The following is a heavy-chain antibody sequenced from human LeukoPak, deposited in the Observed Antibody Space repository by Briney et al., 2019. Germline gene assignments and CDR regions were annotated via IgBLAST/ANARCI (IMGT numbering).Heavy chain of an antibody. CDR2: ISSSSSYI. CDR3: AREGLGLRLGELSSFDY. Sequence: GGSLRLSCAASGFTFSSYSMNWVRQAPGKGLEWVSSISSSSSYIYYADSVKGRFTISRDNAKNSLYLQMNSLRAEDTAVYYCAREGLGLRLGELSSFDYWGQGALVTVSS. D-gene: IGHD3-16*02. V-gene: IGHV3-21*01. J-gene: IGHJ4*02. CDR1: GFTFSSYS.